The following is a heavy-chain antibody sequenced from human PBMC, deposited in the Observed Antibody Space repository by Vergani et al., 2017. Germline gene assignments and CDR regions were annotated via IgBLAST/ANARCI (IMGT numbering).Heavy chain of an antibody. Sequence: EVQLLESGGGLVQPGGSLRLSCAASGFTFSGYAMSWVRQAPGKGLEWVSAISGSGGSTYYADSVKGRFTISRDNSKNTLYLQMNSLRAEDTAVYYCAKCGYSGPPPLYYYYYGMDVWGQGTTVTVSS. J-gene: IGHJ6*02. CDR3: AKCGYSGPPPLYYYYYGMDV. V-gene: IGHV3-23*01. CDR1: GFTFSGYA. CDR2: ISGSGGST. D-gene: IGHD5-12*01.